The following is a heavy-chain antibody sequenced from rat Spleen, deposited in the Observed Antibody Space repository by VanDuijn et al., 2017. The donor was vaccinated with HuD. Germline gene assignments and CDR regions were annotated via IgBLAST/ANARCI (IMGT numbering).Heavy chain of an antibody. D-gene: IGHD1-1*01. Sequence: EVQLVESGGGLVQPGRPLKLSCAASGFTFNNYGMHWIRQAPTKGLEWVASISPSGGSTFYRESVKGRFTISRNIAKNTLYLQMDSLRSEDTATYYCATTPLYYSADPYYFDYWGQGVMVTVSS. V-gene: IGHV5-19*01. CDR1: GFTFNNYG. CDR2: ISPSGGST. J-gene: IGHJ2*01. CDR3: ATTPLYYSADPYYFDY.